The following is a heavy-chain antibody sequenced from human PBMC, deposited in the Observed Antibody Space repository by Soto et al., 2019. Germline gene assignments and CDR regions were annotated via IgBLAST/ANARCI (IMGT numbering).Heavy chain of an antibody. CDR2: INPYNGNT. J-gene: IGHJ5*02. Sequence: GASVKVSCKASGYSFTAYGISWVRQAPGQGLEWMGWINPYNGNTNYAQKVQGRVTMTTDTSTSTAYMEVRGLRSDDTAVYYCARESGSGSGGFDPWGQGTLVTVSS. CDR3: ARESGSGSGGFDP. D-gene: IGHD2-15*01. CDR1: GYSFTAYG. V-gene: IGHV1-18*01.